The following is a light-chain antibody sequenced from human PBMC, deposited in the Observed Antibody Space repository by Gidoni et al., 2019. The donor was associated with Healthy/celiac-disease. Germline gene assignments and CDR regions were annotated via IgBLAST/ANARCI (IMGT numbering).Light chain of an antibody. V-gene: IGKV3-11*01. CDR1: QSVSSY. CDR3: QQRSTPLT. J-gene: IGKJ4*01. CDR2: DAS. Sequence: IVLTQSPATLSLSPGERATLSCRASQSVSSYLAWCQQKPGQAPRLLIYDASNRATGMPARFSGSGCGTDFTLTVSSLEPEDFAVYYCQQRSTPLTFGGGTKVEIK.